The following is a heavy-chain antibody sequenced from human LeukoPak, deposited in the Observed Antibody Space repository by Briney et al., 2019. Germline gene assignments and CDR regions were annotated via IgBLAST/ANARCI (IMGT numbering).Heavy chain of an antibody. CDR1: GFTLSTYW. CDR2: INPDGTIT. CDR3: ARTSPLSWELLQGGVGWFDP. V-gene: IGHV3-74*01. D-gene: IGHD1-26*01. J-gene: IGHJ5*02. Sequence: GGSLRLSCAASGFTLSTYWMHWVRQAPGRGLVWVSRINPDGTITSYADSVKGRFTISRDNAKNSLYLQMNSLRAEDTAVYYCARTSPLSWELLQGGVGWFDPWGQGTLVTVSS.